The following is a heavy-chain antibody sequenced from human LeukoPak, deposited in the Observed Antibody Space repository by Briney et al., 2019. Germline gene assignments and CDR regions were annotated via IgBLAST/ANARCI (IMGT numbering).Heavy chain of an antibody. V-gene: IGHV1-46*01. Sequence: ASVKVSCKASGYTFTSYYMHWVRQAPGQGLEWMGIINPSGGSTGYAQKFQGRVTMTRDMSTSTDYMELSSLRSEDTAVYYCARDNSVEDTAWWFDPWGQGTLVAVSS. CDR1: GYTFTSYY. CDR2: INPSGGST. J-gene: IGHJ5*02. CDR3: ARDNSVEDTAWWFDP. D-gene: IGHD4-23*01.